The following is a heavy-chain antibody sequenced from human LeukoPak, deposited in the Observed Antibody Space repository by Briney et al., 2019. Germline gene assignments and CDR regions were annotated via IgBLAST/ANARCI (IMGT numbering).Heavy chain of an antibody. CDR2: IIPIFGTA. V-gene: IGHV1-69*05. D-gene: IGHD3-10*01. J-gene: IGHJ5*02. Sequence: SVKVSCKASGYTFTGYYMHWVRQAPGQGLEWMGGIIPIFGTANYAQKFQGRVTITTDESTSTAYMELSSLRSEDTAVYYCARDDMVRGVTNWFDPWGQGTLVTVSS. CDR3: ARDDMVRGVTNWFDP. CDR1: GYTFTGYY.